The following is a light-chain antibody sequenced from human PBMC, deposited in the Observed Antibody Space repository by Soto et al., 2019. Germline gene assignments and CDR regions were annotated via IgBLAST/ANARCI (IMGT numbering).Light chain of an antibody. CDR2: GNS. CDR1: SSNIGAGYD. V-gene: IGLV1-40*01. Sequence: QPVLTQPPSVSGAPGQRVTISCTGSSSNIGAGYDVHWYQQLPGTAPKLLIYGNSNRPSGVPDRFSGSKSGTSASLAITGLRAEDEADYYSQSYDSSLSGWVFGGGTKVTVL. J-gene: IGLJ3*02. CDR3: QSYDSSLSGWV.